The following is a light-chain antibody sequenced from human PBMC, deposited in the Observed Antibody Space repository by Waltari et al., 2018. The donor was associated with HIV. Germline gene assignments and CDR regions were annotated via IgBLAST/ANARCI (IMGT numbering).Light chain of an antibody. J-gene: IGLJ1*01. CDR1: SSDVGGYNL. V-gene: IGLV2-23*02. CDR3: CSFAGRSTLYV. CDR2: EVH. Sequence: QSALTQPASMSGSPGQSITISCTGTSSDVGGYNLFPWYQHHTGKAPKLMIYEVHKRPSGVSKRFTASRSVNTASLTISGLQGEDEADYYCCSFAGRSTLYVFGTGTKVTVL.